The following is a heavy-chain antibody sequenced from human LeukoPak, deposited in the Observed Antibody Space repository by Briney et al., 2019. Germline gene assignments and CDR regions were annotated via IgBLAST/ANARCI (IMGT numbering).Heavy chain of an antibody. CDR1: SGSISSSNCY. J-gene: IGHJ4*02. CDR3: ARGRKYTSGYRVTELGSGYSDY. CDR2: ISTIGST. D-gene: IGHD5-18*01. Sequence: LSETLSLTCTVSSGSISSSNCYWSWIRQPAGKGLEWIGRISTIGSTNYNPSLNSRVTISIDTSKNQFSLKLSSVTAADTAVYYCARGRKYTSGYRVTELGSGYSDYWGQGTLVTVSS. V-gene: IGHV4-61*02.